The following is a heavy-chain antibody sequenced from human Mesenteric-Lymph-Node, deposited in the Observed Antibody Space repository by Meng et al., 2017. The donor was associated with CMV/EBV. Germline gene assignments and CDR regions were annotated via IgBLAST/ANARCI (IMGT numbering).Heavy chain of an antibody. D-gene: IGHD3-22*01. CDR2: INPNSGGT. Sequence: ASVKVSCKASGYTFTGYYMHWVRQAPGQGLEWMGWINPNSGGTNYAQKFQGRVTMTRDTSISTAHLELSRMRSDDAAVYYCARLGIGYDISGYLGDFDYWGQGTLVTVSS. J-gene: IGHJ4*02. CDR3: ARLGIGYDISGYLGDFDY. V-gene: IGHV1-2*02. CDR1: GYTFTGYY.